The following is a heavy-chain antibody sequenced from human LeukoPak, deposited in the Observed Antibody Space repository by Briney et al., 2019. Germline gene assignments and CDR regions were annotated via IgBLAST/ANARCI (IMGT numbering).Heavy chain of an antibody. CDR1: GFTFSNFW. V-gene: IGHV3-74*01. CDR2: INGDGSNT. Sequence: GGSLRLSCAASGFTFSNFWMHWVRQAPGKGLVWVSRINGDGSNTRHADSVRGRFTISRDNAKNTLYLQMNSLRAEDTAVYFCARVHETSGYYSPHWFDPWGQGTLVTVSS. CDR3: ARVHETSGYYSPHWFDP. D-gene: IGHD3-22*01. J-gene: IGHJ5*02.